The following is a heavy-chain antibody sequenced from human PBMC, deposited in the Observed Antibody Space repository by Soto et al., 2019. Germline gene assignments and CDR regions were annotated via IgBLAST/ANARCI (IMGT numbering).Heavy chain of an antibody. CDR1: GGSFSGYY. CDR2: IFHGGST. D-gene: IGHD3-22*01. CDR3: ARPHYDSNTFYYYFDY. Sequence: SETLSLTCAVYGGSFSGYYWSWIRQPPGKGLEWIGEIFHGGSTNYSPSLKSRVTISVGTSKNQFSLELSSVTAADTAVYYCARPHYDSNTFYYYFDYWGQGTLVTVS. J-gene: IGHJ4*02. V-gene: IGHV4-34*12.